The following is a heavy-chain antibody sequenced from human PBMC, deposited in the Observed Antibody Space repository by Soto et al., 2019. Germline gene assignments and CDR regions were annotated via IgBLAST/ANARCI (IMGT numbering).Heavy chain of an antibody. CDR3: ARRGSGSYSDY. J-gene: IGHJ4*02. D-gene: IGHD3-10*01. V-gene: IGHV4-39*01. CDR1: GGTISSSSYY. CDR2: IYYSGST. Sequence: PSETLYLTCTVSGGTISSSSYYWRWIRQPPGKGLEWIGSIYYSGSTYYNPSLKSRVTISVDTSKNQFSLKLSSVTAADTAVYYCARRGSGSYSDYWGQGTLVTVS.